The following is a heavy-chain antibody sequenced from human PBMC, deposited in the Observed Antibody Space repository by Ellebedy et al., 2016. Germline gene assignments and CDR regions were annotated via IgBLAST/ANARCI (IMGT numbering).Heavy chain of an antibody. V-gene: IGHV1-18*01. J-gene: IGHJ6*02. CDR1: GYTFTSYG. D-gene: IGHD3-22*01. Sequence: ASVKVSXKASGYTFTSYGISWVRQAPGQGLEWMGWISAYNGNTNYAQKLQGRVTMTTDTSTSTAYMELRSLRSDDTAVYYCARHRAVKSYYDSSGYIGPDYYYYYGMDVWGQGTTVTVSS. CDR2: ISAYNGNT. CDR3: ARHRAVKSYYDSSGYIGPDYYYYYGMDV.